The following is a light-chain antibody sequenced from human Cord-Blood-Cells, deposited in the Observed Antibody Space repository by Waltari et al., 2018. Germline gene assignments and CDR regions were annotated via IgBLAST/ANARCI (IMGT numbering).Light chain of an antibody. CDR1: SGSIASNY. Sequence: NFMLTQPHSVSESPGKTVTIPCTGSSGSIASNYVQRYQQRPGSAPTTVIYEDNQRPSGVPDRFSGSIDSSSNSASLTISGLKTEDEADYYCQSYDSSNWVFGGGTKLTVL. J-gene: IGLJ3*02. V-gene: IGLV6-57*02. CDR2: EDN. CDR3: QSYDSSNWV.